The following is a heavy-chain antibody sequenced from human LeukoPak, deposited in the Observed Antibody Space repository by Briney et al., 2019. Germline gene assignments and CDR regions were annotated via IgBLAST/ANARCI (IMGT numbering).Heavy chain of an antibody. CDR3: ARDAERGFDYSNSLKY. Sequence: GGSLRLSCTASGFTYSHYGMDWVRQAPGKGLEWVAVIWSDGTEKHYSDAVKGRFTISRDNFGNTLYLQMNSLRGDDTAVYYCARDAERGFDYSNSLKYWGQGTLVTVSS. D-gene: IGHD4-11*01. CDR1: GFTYSHYG. J-gene: IGHJ4*02. CDR2: IWSDGTEK. V-gene: IGHV3-33*08.